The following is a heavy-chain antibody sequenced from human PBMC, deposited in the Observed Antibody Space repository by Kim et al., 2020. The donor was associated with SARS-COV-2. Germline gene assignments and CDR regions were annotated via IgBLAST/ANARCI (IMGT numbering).Heavy chain of an antibody. CDR3: ARDDADFYGSGSSYFD. J-gene: IGHJ4*02. V-gene: IGHV3-21*01. CDR2: ISNSAIYI. CDR1: GFTFSSYS. Sequence: GGSLRLSCAASGFTFSSYSMNWVRQAPGKGLEWVSSISNSAIYIYYADSVKGRFTISRDNAKNSLYLQMNSLRAEDTAVYYCARDDADFYGSGSSYFDWGQGTLVTVSS. D-gene: IGHD3-10*01.